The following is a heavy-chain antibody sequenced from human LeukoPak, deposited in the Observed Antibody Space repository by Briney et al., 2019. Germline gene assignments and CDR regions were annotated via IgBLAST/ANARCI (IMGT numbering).Heavy chain of an antibody. CDR1: GFTFSHYS. CDR2: ISSNGVST. D-gene: IGHD2-21*02. CDR3: AREGDSGPTDY. J-gene: IGHJ4*02. Sequence: PGGSLRLSCAASGFTFSHYSMHWVRQAPGKGPEYVSAISSNGVSTYYANSVKGRFTISRDNSKNTLYLQMGSLRAEDMAVYYCAREGDSGPTDYWGQGTLVTVPS. V-gene: IGHV3-64*01.